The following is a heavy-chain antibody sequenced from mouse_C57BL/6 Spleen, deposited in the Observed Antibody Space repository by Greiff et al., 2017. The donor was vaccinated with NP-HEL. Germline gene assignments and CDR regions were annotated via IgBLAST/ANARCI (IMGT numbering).Heavy chain of an antibody. J-gene: IGHJ2*01. D-gene: IGHD2-12*01. CDR3: ARDSYYSALDY. CDR2: ISYSGST. CDR1: GYSITSGYD. Sequence: EVQLHESGPGMVKPSQSLSLTCTVTGYSITSGYDWHWIRHFPGNKLEWMGYISYSGSTNYNPSLKSRISITHDTSKNHFFLKLNSVTTEDTATYYCARDSYYSALDYWGQGTTRTVSS. V-gene: IGHV3-1*01.